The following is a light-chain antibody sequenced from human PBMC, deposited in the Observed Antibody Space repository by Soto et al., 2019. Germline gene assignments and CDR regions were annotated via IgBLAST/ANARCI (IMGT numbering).Light chain of an antibody. V-gene: IGKV4-1*01. Sequence: DIVMTQSPDSLAVSLGERATINCKSSQSVLYSSNNKNYLAWYQQKAGQPPNLLIYWASTRESGVPERFSGSGSGTDFTLTISSLQAQDVAVYYCQQYYSTPLTCGGGTKVEIK. CDR3: QQYYSTPLT. J-gene: IGKJ4*01. CDR2: WAS. CDR1: QSVLYSSNNKNY.